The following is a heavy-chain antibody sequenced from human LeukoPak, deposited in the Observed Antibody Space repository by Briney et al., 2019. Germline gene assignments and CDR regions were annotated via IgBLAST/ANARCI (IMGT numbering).Heavy chain of an antibody. CDR3: AREDERYCSSTSCNPLFDY. D-gene: IGHD2-2*01. V-gene: IGHV3-48*03. CDR2: ISSGGSTT. CDR1: GFIFSNYK. J-gene: IGHJ4*02. Sequence: GGSLRLSCATSGFIFSNYKMNWVCQAPGTGLEWVSHISSGGSTTYYADSVKGRFTMSRDNGKSSVYLQMNSLRAEDTAIYYCAREDERYCSSTSCNPLFDYWGQGTLVTVSS.